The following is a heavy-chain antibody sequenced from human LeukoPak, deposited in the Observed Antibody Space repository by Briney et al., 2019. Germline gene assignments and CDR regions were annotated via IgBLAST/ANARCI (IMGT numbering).Heavy chain of an antibody. CDR2: IYYSGST. D-gene: IGHD4-17*01. Sequence: PSETLSLTCTVSGGSISSYYWSWIRQPPGKGLEWIGYIYYSGSTDYNPSLKSRATISVDTSKNQFSLKLSSVTAADTAVYYCARHVKEFGDQSGMAWGQGTLVTVSS. CDR3: ARHVKEFGDQSGMA. J-gene: IGHJ5*02. V-gene: IGHV4-59*08. CDR1: GGSISSYY.